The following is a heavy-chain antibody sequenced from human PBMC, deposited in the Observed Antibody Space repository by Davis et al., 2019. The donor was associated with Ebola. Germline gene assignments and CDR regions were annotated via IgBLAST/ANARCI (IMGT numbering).Heavy chain of an antibody. CDR3: ARRATYYFDY. CDR1: GGSFSGYY. V-gene: IGHV4-34*01. J-gene: IGHJ4*02. Sequence: SETLSLTCAVYGGSFSGYYWSWVRQPPGKGLEWIGEIYHSGSTNYNPSLKSRVTISVDKSKNQFSLKLSSVTAADTAVYYCARRATYYFDYWGQGTLVTVSS. CDR2: IYHSGST.